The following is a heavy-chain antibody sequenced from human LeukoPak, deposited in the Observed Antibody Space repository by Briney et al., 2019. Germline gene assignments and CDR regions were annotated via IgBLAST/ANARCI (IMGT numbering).Heavy chain of an antibody. J-gene: IGHJ4*02. CDR3: ATEGIAAAGIH. Sequence: GGSLRLSCAASGFTFSSYWMHWVRQAPGKGLVWVSRINSDGSSTSYADSVKGRFTISRDNAKNTLYLQMNSLRAEDTAVYYCATEGIAAAGIHWGQGTLVTVSS. CDR2: INSDGSST. D-gene: IGHD6-13*01. V-gene: IGHV3-74*01. CDR1: GFTFSSYW.